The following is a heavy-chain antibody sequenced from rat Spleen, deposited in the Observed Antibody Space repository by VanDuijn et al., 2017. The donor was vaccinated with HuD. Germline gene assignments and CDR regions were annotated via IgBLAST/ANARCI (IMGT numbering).Heavy chain of an antibody. Sequence: EVQLVESGGGLVQPGRSLKLSCAASGFTFSNYGMAWVRQAPTKGLEWVASITNSGGSTYYRDSVKGRFTISRDNAKSTLYLQMDSLRSEDTATYYCTTDLYYSAPWGQGVMVTVSS. CDR1: GFTFSNYG. CDR3: TTDLYYSAP. J-gene: IGHJ2*01. CDR2: ITNSGGST. V-gene: IGHV5-27*01. D-gene: IGHD1-1*01.